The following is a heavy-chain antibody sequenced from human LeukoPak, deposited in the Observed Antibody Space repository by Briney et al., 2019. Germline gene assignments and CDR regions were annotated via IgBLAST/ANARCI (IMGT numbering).Heavy chain of an antibody. CDR3: AKLHGYNFDY. D-gene: IGHD5-24*01. J-gene: IGHJ4*02. CDR1: GFTFDDYG. CDR2: INWNGGST. Sequence: GGSLRLSCAASGFTFDDYGMSWVRQAPGKGLEWVSGINWNGGSTGYAGSVKGRFTISRDNAKNSLYLQMNSLRAEDTAVYYCAKLHGYNFDYWGQGTLVTVSS. V-gene: IGHV3-20*04.